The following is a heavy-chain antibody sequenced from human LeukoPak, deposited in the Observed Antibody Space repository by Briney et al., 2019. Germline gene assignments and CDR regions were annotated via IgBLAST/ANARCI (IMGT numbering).Heavy chain of an antibody. CDR3: AREFYYYDSSGDNWFDP. Sequence: SETLSLTCTVSGGSISSYYWSWIRQPAGKGLEWIGRIYTSGSTNYNPSLKSRVTISVDKSKNQFSLKLSSVTAADTAVYYCAREFYYYDSSGDNWFDPWGQATLVTVSS. J-gene: IGHJ5*02. V-gene: IGHV4-4*07. CDR2: IYTSGST. CDR1: GGSISSYY. D-gene: IGHD3-22*01.